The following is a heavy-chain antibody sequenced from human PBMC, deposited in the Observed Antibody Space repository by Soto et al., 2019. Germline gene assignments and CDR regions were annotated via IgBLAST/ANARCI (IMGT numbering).Heavy chain of an antibody. D-gene: IGHD5-18*01. Sequence: ASVKVSCKASGGTFSSYAISWVRQAPGQGLEWMGGIIPIFGTANYAQKFPGRVTITAAASTSTPYMELSSLRSQDTALYYCARGGAVDTAMASFDYWGQGTLVTVSS. CDR2: IIPIFGTA. J-gene: IGHJ4*02. V-gene: IGHV1-69*13. CDR3: ARGGAVDTAMASFDY. CDR1: GGTFSSYA.